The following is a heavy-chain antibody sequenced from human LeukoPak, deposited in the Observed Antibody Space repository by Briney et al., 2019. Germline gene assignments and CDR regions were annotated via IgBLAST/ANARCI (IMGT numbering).Heavy chain of an antibody. J-gene: IGHJ4*02. V-gene: IGHV4-34*01. D-gene: IGHD3-22*01. CDR3: ASGNYYDSSGLLDY. Sequence: SETLSLTCAVYGGSFSGYYWSWIRQPPGKGLEWIGEINHSGSTNYNPSLKSRATISVDTSKNQFSLKLSSVTAADTAVYYCASGNYYDSSGLLDYWGQGTLVTVSS. CDR1: GGSFSGYY. CDR2: INHSGST.